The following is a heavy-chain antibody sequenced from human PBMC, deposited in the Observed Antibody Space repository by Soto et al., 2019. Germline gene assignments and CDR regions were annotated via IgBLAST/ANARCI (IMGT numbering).Heavy chain of an antibody. J-gene: IGHJ1*01. Sequence: ASVKVSCKASGYTFTNYGISWVRQAPGQGLEWMGWISGYNDNTNYAQNLQGRVTMTTDTSTTTAYMELRSLRSDDTAVYYCARDEYCRDYTCSSIVYFQHWGQGTLVTVSS. D-gene: IGHD2-15*01. V-gene: IGHV1-18*01. CDR1: GYTFTNYG. CDR3: ARDEYCRDYTCSSIVYFQH. CDR2: ISGYNDNT.